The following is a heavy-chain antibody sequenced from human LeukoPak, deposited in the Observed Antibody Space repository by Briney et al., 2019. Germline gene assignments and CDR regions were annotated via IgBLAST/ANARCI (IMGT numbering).Heavy chain of an antibody. Sequence: GESLKISCKGSGYSFTSYWIGWVRQMPGKGLEWMGIIYPGDSDTRYSPSFQGQVTISADKSISTAYLQWSSLKASDTAMYYCARQALSKGQRSSSRSDAFDIWGQGTMVTVSS. V-gene: IGHV5-51*01. CDR2: IYPGDSDT. J-gene: IGHJ3*02. CDR1: GYSFTSYW. D-gene: IGHD2/OR15-2a*01. CDR3: ARQALSKGQRSSSRSDAFDI.